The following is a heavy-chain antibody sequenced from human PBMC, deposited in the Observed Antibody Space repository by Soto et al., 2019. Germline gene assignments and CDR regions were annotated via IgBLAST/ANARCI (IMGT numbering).Heavy chain of an antibody. CDR1: GFNFISYP. CDR3: AKGHTIFGVVTAVFDY. D-gene: IGHD3-3*01. J-gene: IGHJ4*02. CDR2: ISGSGGST. Sequence: GGSLRLSCTASGFNFISYPMSWVRQAPGKGLEWVSAISGSGGSTYYADSVKGRFTISRDNSKNTLYLQMNSLRAEDTAVYYCAKGHTIFGVVTAVFDYWGQGTLVTVSS. V-gene: IGHV3-23*01.